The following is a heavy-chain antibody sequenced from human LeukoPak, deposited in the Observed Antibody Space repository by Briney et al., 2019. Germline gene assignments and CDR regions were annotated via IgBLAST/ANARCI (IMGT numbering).Heavy chain of an antibody. V-gene: IGHV4-39*01. J-gene: IGHJ4*02. CDR3: ASRDYGDFDY. CDR1: GGSISSSSYY. CDR2: IYYSGGT. Sequence: SETLSLTCTVSGGSISSSSYYWGWIRQPPGKGLEWIGSIYYSGGTYYNPSLKSRVTISVDTSKNQFSLKLSSVTAADTAVYYCASRDYGDFDYWGQGTLVTVSS. D-gene: IGHD4-17*01.